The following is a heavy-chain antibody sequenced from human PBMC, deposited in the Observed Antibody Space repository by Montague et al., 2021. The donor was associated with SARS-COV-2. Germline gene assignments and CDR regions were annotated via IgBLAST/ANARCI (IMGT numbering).Heavy chain of an antibody. CDR3: ARIFPPSLLGGGPDWYFDI. V-gene: IGHV2-70*01. D-gene: IGHD3-16*01. CDR1: GLSVTTSGLC. J-gene: IGHJ2*01. CDR2: LDWDNDE. Sequence: PALVTPTQTLTLTCTLSGLSVTTSGLCVGWIRQPPGKALEWLALLDWDNDEYYRPSLKTRLTISKDTSKNQVVLTMTNMDPADTATFFCARIFPPSLLGGGPDWYFDIWGRGTLVTISS.